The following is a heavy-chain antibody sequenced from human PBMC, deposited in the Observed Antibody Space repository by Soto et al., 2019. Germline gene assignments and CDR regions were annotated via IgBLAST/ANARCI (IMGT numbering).Heavy chain of an antibody. CDR3: AKVRYCSGGSCYFEDDAFDI. J-gene: IGHJ3*02. CDR1: GFTFSSYA. Sequence: EVQLLESGGGLVQPGGSLRLSCAASGFTFSSYAMSWVRQAPGKGLEWVSAISGSGGSTYYADSVKGRFTISRDNSKNTLYLQMNSLRAEDTAVYYCAKVRYCSGGSCYFEDDAFDIWGQGTMVTVSS. CDR2: ISGSGGST. D-gene: IGHD2-15*01. V-gene: IGHV3-23*01.